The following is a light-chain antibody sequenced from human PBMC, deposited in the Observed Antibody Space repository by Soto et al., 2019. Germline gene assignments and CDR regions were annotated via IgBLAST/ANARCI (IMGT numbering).Light chain of an antibody. CDR1: SSKFGSNS. CDR2: NNN. Sequence: SVLTNPASASGTPGQRVTISYSGSSSKFGSNSVNWYQQVPGTAPKLLIYNNNQRPSGVPDRFSGSKSGTSASLAISGLQSEDEADYYCAAWDDSLNAHNYGFGGGNKVTVL. CDR3: AAWDDSLNAHNYG. V-gene: IGLV1-44*01. J-gene: IGLJ1*01.